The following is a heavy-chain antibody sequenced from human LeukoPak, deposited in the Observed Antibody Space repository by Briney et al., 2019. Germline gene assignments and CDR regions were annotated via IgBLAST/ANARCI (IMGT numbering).Heavy chain of an antibody. CDR3: AKDRPELRDNYSDYLGGFDP. CDR1: GGTFSSYA. Sequence: SVKVSCKASGGTFSSYAISWVRQAPGQGLEWMGRIIPIFGTANYAQKFQGRVSIVADESTSTAYMELSSLRSEDTAVYYCAKDRPELRDNYSDYLGGFDPWGQGTLVTVSS. V-gene: IGHV1-69*13. CDR2: IIPIFGTA. D-gene: IGHD4-11*01. J-gene: IGHJ5*02.